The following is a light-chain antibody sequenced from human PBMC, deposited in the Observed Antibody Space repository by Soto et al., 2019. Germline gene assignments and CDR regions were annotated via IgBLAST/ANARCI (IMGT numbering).Light chain of an antibody. V-gene: IGKV1-5*03. CDR1: QSITTW. CDR2: KAT. J-gene: IGKJ2*01. Sequence: DIQMTQSPSTLSASVGDRVTITCRASQSITTWLAWYQQKPGKAPKLLIYKATNLQSGVPSRFSGSGSGTEVSLPISSLQPEDFAIYYCQQYNDYQYTFGQGTKLEIK. CDR3: QQYNDYQYT.